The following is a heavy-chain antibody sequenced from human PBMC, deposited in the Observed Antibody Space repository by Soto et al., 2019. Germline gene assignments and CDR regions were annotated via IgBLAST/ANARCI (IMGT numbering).Heavy chain of an antibody. V-gene: IGHV3-48*03. J-gene: IGHJ6*02. CDR3: TRGAGFFYGVDV. CDR1: GFSFSYYE. CDR2: ISFSGSTI. D-gene: IGHD3-10*01. Sequence: PGGSLRLSCAASGFSFSYYEMNWVRQAPGKGLEWIAHISFSGSTIYYADSVKGRFSISRDNSKNFLYLQMSGLRANDSAVYYCTRGAGFFYGVDVWGLGTTVTVSS.